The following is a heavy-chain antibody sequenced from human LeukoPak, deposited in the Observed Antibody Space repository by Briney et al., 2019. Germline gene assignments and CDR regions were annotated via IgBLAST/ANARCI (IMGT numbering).Heavy chain of an antibody. Sequence: SETLSLTCTVSGASISVYHWTWIRQAPGRGLEWIGHIHHSGSTNYNPSLKSRVTISIDTSKTQFSLKLTSVTAADTAVYYCARYHNSYDDYWGQGTLVTVSS. CDR1: GASISVYH. D-gene: IGHD5-12*01. CDR2: IHHSGST. CDR3: ARYHNSYDDY. J-gene: IGHJ4*02. V-gene: IGHV4-59*12.